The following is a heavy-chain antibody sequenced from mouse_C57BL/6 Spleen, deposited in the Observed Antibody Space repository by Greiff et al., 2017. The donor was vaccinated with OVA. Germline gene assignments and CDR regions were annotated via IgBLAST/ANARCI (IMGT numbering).Heavy chain of an antibody. Sequence: QVQLQQPGAELVKPGASVKLSCKASGYTFTSYWMQWVKQRPGQGLEWIGEIDPSDSYTNYNHKFKGKATLTVDTSSSTAYMQLSSLTSDDSAVYYCARRGFITADYFDYWGQGTTLTVSS. V-gene: IGHV1-50*01. CDR1: GYTFTSYW. CDR3: ARRGFITADYFDY. D-gene: IGHD1-1*01. CDR2: IDPSDSYT. J-gene: IGHJ2*01.